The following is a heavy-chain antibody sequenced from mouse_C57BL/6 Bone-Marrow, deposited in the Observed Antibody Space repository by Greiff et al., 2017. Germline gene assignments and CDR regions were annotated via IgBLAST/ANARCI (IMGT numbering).Heavy chain of an antibody. V-gene: IGHV5-6*02. CDR3: ARRGDGRDWYFDV. CDR1: GFTFSSYG. CDR2: ISSGGSYT. Sequence: DVMLVESGGDLVKPGGSLKLSCAASGFTFSSYGMSWVRQTPDKRLEWVATISSGGSYTYYPDSVKGRFTISSDNAKNTLYLQMSSLKSEDTAMYYCARRGDGRDWYFDVWGTGTTVTVSS. J-gene: IGHJ1*03.